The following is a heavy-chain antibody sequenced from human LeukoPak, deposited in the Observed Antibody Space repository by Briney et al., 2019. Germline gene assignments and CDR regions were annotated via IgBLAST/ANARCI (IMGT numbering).Heavy chain of an antibody. V-gene: IGHV4-30-4*08. CDR2: IYYSGST. D-gene: IGHD2-21*02. Sequence: SQTLSLTCTVSGGSISSGDYYWSWIRQPPGKGLEWIGYIYYSGSTYYNPSLKSRVTISVDTSKNQFSLKLSSVTAADTAVYYCARDLISGDWTWDVWGQGTMVTVSS. J-gene: IGHJ3*01. CDR1: GGSISSGDYY. CDR3: ARDLISGDWTWDV.